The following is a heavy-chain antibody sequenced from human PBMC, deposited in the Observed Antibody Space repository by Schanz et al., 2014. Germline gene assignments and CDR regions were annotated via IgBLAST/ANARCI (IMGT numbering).Heavy chain of an antibody. D-gene: IGHD3-10*01. CDR2: INTGGDST. Sequence: EVQLVESGGTLVRPGGSLRLSCAASGFTFSTYAMAWVRQAPGKGLEWVSSINTGGDSTYYADSVKGRFTISRDNSRDTVYLQMNSLRAGDAAVYYCAKGRFGELSAFDIWGQGTMVTVSS. V-gene: IGHV3-23*04. CDR3: AKGRFGELSAFDI. CDR1: GFTFSTYA. J-gene: IGHJ3*02.